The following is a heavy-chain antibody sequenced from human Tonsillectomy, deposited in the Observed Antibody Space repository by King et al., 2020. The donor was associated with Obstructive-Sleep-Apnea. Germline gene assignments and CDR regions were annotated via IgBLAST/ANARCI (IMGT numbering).Heavy chain of an antibody. J-gene: IGHJ4*02. CDR3: TWMNTINTVDF. CDR1: GVPFSDAW. V-gene: IGHV3-15*01. Sequence: VQLVESGGGLVKPGASLRLSCVLSGVPFSDAWVSWVRQGPGEGLEWIGRIKRGGAIDYAAPVKGRFSISRDDPKNTIYLQMDSLRVEDTAMYFCTWMNTINTVDFWGPGTLVTVSS. D-gene: IGHD3-9*01. CDR2: IKRGGAI.